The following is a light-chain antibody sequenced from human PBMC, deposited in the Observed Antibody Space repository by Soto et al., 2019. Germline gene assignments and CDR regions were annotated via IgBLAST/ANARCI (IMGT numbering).Light chain of an antibody. V-gene: IGKV1-12*01. CDR1: QGISNW. Sequence: DIQMTQSPSSVSASVGDRVRITCRASQGISNWLAWYQQKAGKAPNLLIFDASILQSGVPSRFSGSGSGTDFTLTISSLQPEDFGTYYCQQAKSFPTAFGGGTKVDIK. J-gene: IGKJ4*01. CDR2: DAS. CDR3: QQAKSFPTA.